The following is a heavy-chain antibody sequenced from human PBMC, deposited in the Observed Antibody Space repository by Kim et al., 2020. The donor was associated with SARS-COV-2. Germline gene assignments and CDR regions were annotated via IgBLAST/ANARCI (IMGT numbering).Heavy chain of an antibody. Sequence: AQKFQGRVTMTEDTSTDTAYMELSSLRSEDTAVYYCATSAAIFGVVRLDYWGQGTLVTVSS. D-gene: IGHD3-3*01. CDR3: ATSAAIFGVVRLDY. J-gene: IGHJ4*02. V-gene: IGHV1-24*01.